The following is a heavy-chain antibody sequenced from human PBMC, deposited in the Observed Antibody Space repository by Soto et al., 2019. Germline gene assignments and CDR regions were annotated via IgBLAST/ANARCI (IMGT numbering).Heavy chain of an antibody. V-gene: IGHV1-69*12. CDR1: GGTFSNYT. CDR2: IIPIFGTT. Sequence: QVQLVQSGAEVKKPGSSVKVSCKASGGTFSNYTISWVRQAPGQGHEWMGGIIPIFGTTNYAQRFQGRVTITADDSTSTAYMELSSLRSEDTAVYYCARVSSSWHKDYFDYWGQGTLVTVSS. J-gene: IGHJ4*02. D-gene: IGHD6-13*01. CDR3: ARVSSSWHKDYFDY.